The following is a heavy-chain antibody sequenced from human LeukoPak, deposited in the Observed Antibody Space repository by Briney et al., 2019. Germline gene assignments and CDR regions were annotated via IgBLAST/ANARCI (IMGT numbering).Heavy chain of an antibody. Sequence: GGSLRLSCAASGFTFSSYAMSWVRKAPGKGLDWVSPISGSGGSTYYADSVKGRFTISRDNSKNTLYLQMNSLRAEDTAVYYCAKATYDSSGYHWFDPWGQGTLVTVSS. CDR3: AKATYDSSGYHWFDP. V-gene: IGHV3-23*01. CDR2: ISGSGGST. D-gene: IGHD3-22*01. J-gene: IGHJ5*02. CDR1: GFTFSSYA.